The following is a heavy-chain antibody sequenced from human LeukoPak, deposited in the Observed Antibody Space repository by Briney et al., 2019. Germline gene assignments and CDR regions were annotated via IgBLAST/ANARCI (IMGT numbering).Heavy chain of an antibody. CDR1: GFTFSSYA. Sequence: GGSLRLSCAASGFTFSSYAMSWVRQAPGEGLEWVSAISGSGGSTYYADSVKGRFTTSRDNSKNTLYLQMNSLRAEDTAVYYCAKEVGGVLGYNWFDPWGQGTLVTVSS. D-gene: IGHD3-16*01. CDR3: AKEVGGVLGYNWFDP. CDR2: ISGSGGST. V-gene: IGHV3-23*01. J-gene: IGHJ5*02.